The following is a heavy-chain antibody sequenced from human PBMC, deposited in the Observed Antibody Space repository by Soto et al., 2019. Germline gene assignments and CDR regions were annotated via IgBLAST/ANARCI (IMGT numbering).Heavy chain of an antibody. Sequence: AGSLRISSAASGITFSIYAMNWVRKDPGRGLEWVSTITSNGDTTYYADSVRGRFAISRDNSKNTVYLQMNGLRAEDTAAYYCAKTMTTVSQYFYYMDVWGKGTTFTVSS. V-gene: IGHV3-23*01. CDR2: ITSNGDTT. CDR1: GITFSIYA. J-gene: IGHJ6*03. CDR3: AKTMTTVSQYFYYMDV. D-gene: IGHD4-4*01.